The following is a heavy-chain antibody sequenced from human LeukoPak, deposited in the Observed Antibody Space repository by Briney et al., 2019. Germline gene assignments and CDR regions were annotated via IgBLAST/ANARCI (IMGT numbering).Heavy chain of an antibody. Sequence: ASVNVPCMTSGYTFTDYYIHWVRQAPGQGLEWMGWINPKSGGTNYAQKFQGRGTMTRATSISTAYMELSRLRTDDTAMYYCARDMHRVVTGRDYWGQGTLVTVSS. CDR3: ARDMHRVVTGRDY. CDR2: INPKSGGT. J-gene: IGHJ4*02. D-gene: IGHD2-21*02. V-gene: IGHV1-2*02. CDR1: GYTFTDYY.